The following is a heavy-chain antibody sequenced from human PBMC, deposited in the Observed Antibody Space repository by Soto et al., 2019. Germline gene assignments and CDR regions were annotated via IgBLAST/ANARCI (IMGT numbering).Heavy chain of an antibody. CDR3: ATTGDGYNFDF. J-gene: IGHJ4*02. CDR1: GGTFSSYE. CDR2: VIPIFGTT. D-gene: IGHD5-12*01. Sequence: QMQLVQSGAEVKKPGSSVKVSCKSSGGTFSSYEVNWARQAPGQGLEWVGGVIPIFGTTKYAPKFQGRIAISADQSTTMSYIELSSLRSEDTAVYFCATTGDGYNFDFWGQGTPVTVSS. V-gene: IGHV1-69*01.